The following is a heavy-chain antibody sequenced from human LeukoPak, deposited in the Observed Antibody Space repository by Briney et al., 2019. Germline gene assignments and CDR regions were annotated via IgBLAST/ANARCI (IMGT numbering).Heavy chain of an antibody. CDR1: GFTFSSYA. CDR3: ARDSLYYYGSGSYTY. Sequence: GGSLRLSCAASGFTFSSYAMSWVRQAPGKGLEWVSSISSSSYIYYADSVKGRFTISRDNAKNSLYLQMNSLRAEDTAVYYCARDSLYYYGSGSYTYWGQGTLVTVSS. D-gene: IGHD3-10*01. CDR2: ISSSSYI. J-gene: IGHJ4*02. V-gene: IGHV3-21*01.